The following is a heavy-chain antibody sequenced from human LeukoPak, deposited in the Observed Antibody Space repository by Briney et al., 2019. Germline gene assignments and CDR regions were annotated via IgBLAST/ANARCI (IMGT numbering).Heavy chain of an antibody. J-gene: IGHJ4*02. CDR1: GFTFSSYD. D-gene: IGHD6-13*01. Sequence: AGGSLRLSCAASGFTFSSYDMHWVRQAPGKGLEWVAVISFDGSNKYYADSVKGRFTISRDNSKNTLYLQMNSLRAEDTAVYYCAKDSSSWYYFDYWGRGTVVTVSS. CDR2: ISFDGSNK. V-gene: IGHV3-30*02. CDR3: AKDSSSWYYFDY.